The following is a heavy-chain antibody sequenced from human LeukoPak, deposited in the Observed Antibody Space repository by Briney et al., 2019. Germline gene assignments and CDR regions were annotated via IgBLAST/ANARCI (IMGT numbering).Heavy chain of an antibody. D-gene: IGHD2-2*01. J-gene: IGHJ6*03. V-gene: IGHV4-34*01. CDR3: ARGIVVVPAAQRRYYYYYMDV. Sequence: KTSETLSLTCAVYGGSFSGYYWSWIRQPPGKGLEWIGEINHSGSTNYSPSLKSRVTISVDTSKNQFSLKLSSVTAADTAVYYCARGIVVVPAAQRRYYYYYMDVWGKGTTVTVSS. CDR2: INHSGST. CDR1: GGSFSGYY.